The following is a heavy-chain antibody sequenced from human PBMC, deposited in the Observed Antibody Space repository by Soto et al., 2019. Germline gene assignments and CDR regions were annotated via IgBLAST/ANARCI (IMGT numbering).Heavy chain of an antibody. V-gene: IGHV4-30-4*01. CDR2: IFHSGTT. CDR1: GCPISSGDYY. D-gene: IGHD3-9*01. J-gene: IGHJ4*02. CDR3: ARAYYDVFTGYYVRDFDY. Sequence: PSETLSLTCSVSGCPISSGDYYWSWIRQPPGKGLEWIVYIFHSGTTYYNPSLKSLVAISIDTSKKQFSLKLRSVTAADTAVYYCARAYYDVFTGYYVRDFDYWGQGNPVTVSS.